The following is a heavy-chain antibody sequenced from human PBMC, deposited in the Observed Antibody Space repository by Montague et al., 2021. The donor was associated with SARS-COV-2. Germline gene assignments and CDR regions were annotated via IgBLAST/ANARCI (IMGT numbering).Heavy chain of an antibody. D-gene: IGHD6-13*01. CDR1: GDRVSSNSAA. Sequence: CAISGDRVSSNSAAWNWIRQFPSRGLEWLGRTYYRSKWYNDYAXXXKXXXTIXPDTSKNQFSLQLNSVTPEDTAVYYCASGRMVPYSSSWTTLYYYYGMDVWGQGTTVTVSS. V-gene: IGHV6-1*01. CDR2: TYYRSKWYN. J-gene: IGHJ6*02. CDR3: ASGRMVPYSSSWTTLYYYYGMDV.